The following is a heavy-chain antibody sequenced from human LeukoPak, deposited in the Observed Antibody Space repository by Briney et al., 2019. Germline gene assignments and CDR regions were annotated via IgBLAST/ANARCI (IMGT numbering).Heavy chain of an antibody. V-gene: IGHV5-51*01. J-gene: IGHJ4*02. D-gene: IGHD3-3*01. CDR2: IYPGDSDT. CDR1: GYCFTSYW. Sequence: GESMKISCKGSGYCFTSYWIGWVRPMPGKGLEWMGIIYPGDSDTRYSPSVQGQVTSSADKSISTAYLQWSSLKASDTAMYYCARGAFNYDFWSGYPEGYYFDYWGQGTLVTVSS. CDR3: ARGAFNYDFWSGYPEGYYFDY.